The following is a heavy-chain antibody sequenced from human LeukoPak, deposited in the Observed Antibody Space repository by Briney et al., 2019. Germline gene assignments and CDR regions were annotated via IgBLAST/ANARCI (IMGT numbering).Heavy chain of an antibody. CDR2: IIPIFGTA. J-gene: IGHJ6*03. CDR3: ARGGFVEGWPYYYYYYMDV. Sequence: SVKVSCTASGGTFSSYAISWVRQAPGQGLEWMGGIIPIFGTANYAQKFQGRVTITADESTSTAYMELSSLRSEDTAVYYCARGGFVEGWPYYYYYYMDVWGKGTTVTISS. V-gene: IGHV1-69*13. CDR1: GGTFSSYA. D-gene: IGHD6-19*01.